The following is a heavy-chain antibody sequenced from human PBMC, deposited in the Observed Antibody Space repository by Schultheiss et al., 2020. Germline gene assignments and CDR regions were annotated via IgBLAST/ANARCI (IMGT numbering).Heavy chain of an antibody. V-gene: IGHV1-69*04. CDR3: ARYCSSTSCYLGIQH. CDR2: IIPILGIA. CDR1: GYTFTNYG. J-gene: IGHJ1*01. D-gene: IGHD2-2*01. Sequence: SVKVSCKASGYTFTNYGINWVRQAPGQGLEWMGRIIPILGIANYAQKFQGRVTITADKSTSTAYMELSRLRSDDTAVYYCARYCSSTSCYLGIQHWGQGTLVTVSS.